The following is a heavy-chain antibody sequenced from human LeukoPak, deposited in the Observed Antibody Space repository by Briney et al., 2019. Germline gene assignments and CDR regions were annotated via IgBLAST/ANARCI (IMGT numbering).Heavy chain of an antibody. CDR1: GFTSSSYG. D-gene: IGHD3-10*02. CDR2: IQYDGSNE. CDR3: AELGITVIGGV. V-gene: IGHV3-30*02. J-gene: IGHJ6*04. Sequence: GGSLRLSCAASGFTSSSYGMHWVRQAPGKGLEWVAYIQYDGSNEQYADSVKGRFSISRDSSRNTLYLQMNSLRAEDTAVYYCAELGITVIGGVWGKGTTVTISS.